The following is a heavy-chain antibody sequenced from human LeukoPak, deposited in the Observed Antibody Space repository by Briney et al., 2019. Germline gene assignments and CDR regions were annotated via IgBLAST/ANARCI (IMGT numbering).Heavy chain of an antibody. CDR3: AIYGGSGTNAFDM. CDR1: GFTFSSYA. J-gene: IGHJ3*02. D-gene: IGHD5-12*01. CDR2: ISGGGGST. V-gene: IGHV3-23*01. Sequence: GGSLRLSXAASGFTFSSYAMTWVRQGPGKGLEWVADISGGGGSTYYADSVKGRFTISRDNSKNTLYLQMHSLRAEDTAVYHCAIYGGSGTNAFDMWGQGTMVTVSS.